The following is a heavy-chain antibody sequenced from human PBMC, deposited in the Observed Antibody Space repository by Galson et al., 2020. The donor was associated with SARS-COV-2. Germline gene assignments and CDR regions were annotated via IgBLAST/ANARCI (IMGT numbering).Heavy chain of an antibody. CDR1: GGSISSSSYY. CDR3: ARRYSSRGLDAFDI. D-gene: IGHD5-18*01. V-gene: IGHV4-39*01. Sequence: SETLSLTCTVSGGSISSSSYYWGWIRQPPGKGLEWIGSIYYRGSTYYNPSLKSRVTISVDTSKNQFSLKLSSVTAADTAVYYCARRYSSRGLDAFDIWGQGTMVTVSS. CDR2: IYYRGST. J-gene: IGHJ3*02.